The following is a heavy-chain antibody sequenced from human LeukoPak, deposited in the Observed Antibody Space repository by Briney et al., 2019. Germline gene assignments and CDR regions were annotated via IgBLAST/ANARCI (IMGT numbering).Heavy chain of an antibody. CDR3: ARDFGPRLYAFDV. D-gene: IGHD3-16*01. J-gene: IGHJ3*01. V-gene: IGHV3-48*04. CDR1: GFTFSSYS. Sequence: GCSRRLSGAATGFTFSSYSMGWVRHAQRKGLEWLSYISVSSRNVIDYADSVKGRFTISRDDAKNSLYLQMNSMRAEDTAVYFCARDFGPRLYAFDVWGQGTMITVSS. CDR2: ISVSSRNVI.